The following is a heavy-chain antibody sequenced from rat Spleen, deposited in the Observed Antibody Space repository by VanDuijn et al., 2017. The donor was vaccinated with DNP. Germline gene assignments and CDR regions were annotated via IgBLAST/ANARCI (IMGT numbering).Heavy chain of an antibody. Sequence: EVQLVESGGGLVHPGRSLKLSCAGSGFTFSDYNMVWVRQAPKKGLEWVATISYDGSSTNYRDSVKGRFTISRDNAKSTLYLQMDSLRSEETATYYCARHGEVHLRYAMDAWGQGTSVTVSS. D-gene: IGHD1-5*01. V-gene: IGHV5-7*01. CDR2: ISYDGSST. CDR3: ARHGEVHLRYAMDA. CDR1: GFTFSDYN. J-gene: IGHJ4*01.